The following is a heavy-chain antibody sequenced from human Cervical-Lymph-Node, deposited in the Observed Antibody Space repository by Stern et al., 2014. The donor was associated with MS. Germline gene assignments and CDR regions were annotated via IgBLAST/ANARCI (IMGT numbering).Heavy chain of an antibody. CDR1: GFTFSASG. CDR2: ITSKAKNYAT. Sequence: EVQLVESGGGLVQPGGSLKLSCAASGFTFSASGMRWVRQASGKGLEWVGRITSKAKNYATAYAASVKGRFTISRDDSKNTAYLQMNGLRTEDTAVYYCIIFDYNTSTGHYWGQGTLVTVSS. D-gene: IGHD1-14*01. J-gene: IGHJ4*02. CDR3: IIFDYNTSTGHY. V-gene: IGHV3-73*01.